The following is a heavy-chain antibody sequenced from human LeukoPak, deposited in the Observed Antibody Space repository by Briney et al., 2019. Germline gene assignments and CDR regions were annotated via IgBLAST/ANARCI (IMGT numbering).Heavy chain of an antibody. J-gene: IGHJ5*02. CDR3: ARSGSYYNGQPGFDP. CDR1: GGSISSGGYS. CDR2: IYHSGST. V-gene: IGHV4-30-2*01. D-gene: IGHD3-10*01. Sequence: PSETLSLTCAVSGGSISSGGYSWSWIRQPPGKGLEWIGYIYHSGSTYYNPSLKSRVTISVDRSKNQFSLKLSSVTAADTAVYYCARSGSYYNGQPGFDPWGQGTLVTVSS.